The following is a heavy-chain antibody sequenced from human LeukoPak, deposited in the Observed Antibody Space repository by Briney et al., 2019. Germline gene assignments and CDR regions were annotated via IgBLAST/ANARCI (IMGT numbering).Heavy chain of an antibody. CDR2: IYSSGST. Sequence: SETLSLTCTVSGGSISSGSYYWSWIRQPAGKGLEWIGRIYSSGSTNYNPSLKSRVTISVNTSKNQFSLKLSSVTAADTAVYYCARGGYCGGDCYFYYWGQGTLVTVSS. CDR3: ARGGYCGGDCYFYY. V-gene: IGHV4-61*02. CDR1: GGSISSGSYY. D-gene: IGHD2-21*02. J-gene: IGHJ4*02.